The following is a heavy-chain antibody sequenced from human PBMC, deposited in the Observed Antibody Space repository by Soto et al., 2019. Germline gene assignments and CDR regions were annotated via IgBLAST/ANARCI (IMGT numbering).Heavy chain of an antibody. Sequence: GGSLRLSCAASGFTFSSYEMNWVRQAPGKGLEWVSYISSSGSTIYYADSVKGRFTISRDNAKNSLYLQMNSLRAEDTAVYYCARLSRVPAVPVAISPPYDAFDIWVQGTMVTVSS. CDR2: ISSSGSTI. D-gene: IGHD2-2*01. J-gene: IGHJ3*02. CDR1: GFTFSSYE. V-gene: IGHV3-48*03. CDR3: ARLSRVPAVPVAISPPYDAFDI.